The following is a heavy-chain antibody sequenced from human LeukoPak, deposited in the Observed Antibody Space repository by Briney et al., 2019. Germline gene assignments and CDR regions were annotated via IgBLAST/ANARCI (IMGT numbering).Heavy chain of an antibody. CDR3: ARGEMVRGVIITYYYYYMDV. CDR2: MNPNSGNT. J-gene: IGHJ6*03. CDR1: GYTFTSYD. Sequence: AASVKVSCKASGYTFTSYDINWVRQATGQGLEWMGWMNPNSGNTGYAQKFQGRVTMTRNTSISTAYMELSSLRSEDTAVYYCARGEMVRGVIITYYYYYMDVWGKGTTVTISS. V-gene: IGHV1-8*01. D-gene: IGHD3-10*01.